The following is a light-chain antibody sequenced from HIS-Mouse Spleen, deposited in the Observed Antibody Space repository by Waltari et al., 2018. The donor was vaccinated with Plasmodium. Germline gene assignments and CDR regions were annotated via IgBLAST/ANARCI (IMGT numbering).Light chain of an antibody. Sequence: SYELTQPPAVPVSPGPTARTSCSGDALPKHKAYWSQQKSGQAPVLVINEDSKRPSGIPERFSGSSSGKMATLTSSGAQVEDEADYYCYSTDSSGNHRVFGGGTKLTVL. V-gene: IGLV3-10*01. CDR3: YSTDSSGNHRV. CDR1: ALPKHK. CDR2: EDS. J-gene: IGLJ3*02.